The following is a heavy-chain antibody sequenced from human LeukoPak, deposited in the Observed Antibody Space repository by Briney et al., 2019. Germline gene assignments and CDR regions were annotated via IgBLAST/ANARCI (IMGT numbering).Heavy chain of an antibody. D-gene: IGHD3-22*01. J-gene: IGHJ4*02. V-gene: IGHV3-30-3*01. CDR2: IPYDGGNK. Sequence: GGSLRLSCAASGFTFSSYAMDWVRQAAGKGLEWVAVIPYDGGNKYYADSVKGRFTISRDNSKNTLYLQMNSLRAEDTAVYYCARAEVAGYDSSGYPDYWGQGTLVTVSS. CDR1: GFTFSSYA. CDR3: ARAEVAGYDSSGYPDY.